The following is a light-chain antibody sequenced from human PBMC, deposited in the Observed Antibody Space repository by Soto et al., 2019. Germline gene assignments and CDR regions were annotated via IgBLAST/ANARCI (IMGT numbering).Light chain of an antibody. CDR1: HSVANNY. J-gene: IGKJ1*01. CDR2: AAS. Sequence: IVLAQSPATLSLSPRERATISCRASHSVANNYLAWYQQKHGQAPRFIIFAASSRATGVPHRFTASGSGTDFTLTISRVEPEDFAVYFCQQYGGSPPWTFGQGTKVDSK. V-gene: IGKV3-20*01. CDR3: QQYGGSPPWT.